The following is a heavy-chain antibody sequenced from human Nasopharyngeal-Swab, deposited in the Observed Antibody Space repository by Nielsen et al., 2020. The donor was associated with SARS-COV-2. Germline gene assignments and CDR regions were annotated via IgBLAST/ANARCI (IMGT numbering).Heavy chain of an antibody. CDR3: VRPEGVATSFKYYFQYGMDV. D-gene: IGHD5-12*01. V-gene: IGHV5-51*01. Sequence: GESLKIPCKGSGYSFTSYWIAWVRQMPGKGLEWMGIIYPRDSDIRYSPSFQGQVTISADKSISTAYLQWSSLKASDTAMYYCVRPEGVATSFKYYFQYGMDVWGQGTMVTVPS. CDR1: GYSFTSYW. CDR2: IYPRDSDI. J-gene: IGHJ6*02.